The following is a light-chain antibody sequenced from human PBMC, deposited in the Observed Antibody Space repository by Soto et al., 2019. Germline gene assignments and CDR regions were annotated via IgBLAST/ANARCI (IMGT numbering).Light chain of an antibody. CDR1: QSLLHSKGYNC. Sequence: DIVMTQSPLSLPVTPGEPASISCRSSQSLLHSKGYNCLDWYLQKPGQSPQLLIYLGSNRASGVPDRFSGSGSGTDFTLRISRVEAEDVGVYYCMQSLQTPLTFGGGTKVDIK. CDR2: LGS. CDR3: MQSLQTPLT. V-gene: IGKV2-28*01. J-gene: IGKJ4*01.